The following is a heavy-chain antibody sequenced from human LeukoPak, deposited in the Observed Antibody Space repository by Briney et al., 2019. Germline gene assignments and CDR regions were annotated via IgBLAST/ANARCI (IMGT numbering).Heavy chain of an antibody. Sequence: PGGSLRLSCAASGFTVSSNYMSWVRQAPGKGLEWVSVIYSGGSTYYADSVKGRFTISRDNSKNTLYLQMNSLRAEDTAVYYCAGSIPMVRGGAFDIWGQGTMVTVSS. CDR1: GFTVSSNY. CDR3: AGSIPMVRGGAFDI. J-gene: IGHJ3*02. D-gene: IGHD3-10*01. V-gene: IGHV3-66*01. CDR2: IYSGGST.